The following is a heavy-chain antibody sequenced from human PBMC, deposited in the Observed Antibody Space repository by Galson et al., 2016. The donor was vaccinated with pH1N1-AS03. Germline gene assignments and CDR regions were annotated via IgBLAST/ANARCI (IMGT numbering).Heavy chain of an antibody. CDR2: VHWDGVD. D-gene: IGHD5-12*01. Sequence: PALVKPPQTLTLTCSFSGFSLGTTSVGLAWIRQPPGEALEWLALVHWDGVDRLSPSLRGRLAITKDTSKNQVVLTITNMGPPDTGTYFCTKTCGYDVDFWGHGAPVTVS. CDR3: TKTCGYDVDF. V-gene: IGHV2-5*02. J-gene: IGHJ1*01. CDR1: GFSLGTTSVG.